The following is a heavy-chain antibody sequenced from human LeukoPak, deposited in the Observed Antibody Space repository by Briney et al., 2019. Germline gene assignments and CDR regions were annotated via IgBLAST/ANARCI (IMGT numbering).Heavy chain of an antibody. CDR2: IYSGGST. Sequence: GGSLRLSCAASGFTVSSNYMSWVRQAPGKGLEWVSVIYSGGSTYYADSVKGRFTISRDNSKNTLYLQMNSLRAEDTAVYYCAKGPAYCGGDCYPWYYYYGMDVWGQGTTVTVSS. J-gene: IGHJ6*02. CDR1: GFTVSSNY. CDR3: AKGPAYCGGDCYPWYYYYGMDV. D-gene: IGHD2-21*02. V-gene: IGHV3-53*01.